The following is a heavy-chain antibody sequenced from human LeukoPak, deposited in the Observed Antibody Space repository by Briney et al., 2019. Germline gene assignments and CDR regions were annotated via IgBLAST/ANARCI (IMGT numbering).Heavy chain of an antibody. D-gene: IGHD5/OR15-5a*01. CDR3: AKGPSVYDAFDI. Sequence: GGSLRLSCAASGITFSNFAMSWVRQAPGKGLEWVSGISTSISSTYYADSVKGRFTISRDNSKNTLYLQMNGLRAEDTAVYYCAKGPSVYDAFDIWGQGTMVTVSS. CDR2: ISTSISST. CDR1: GITFSNFA. V-gene: IGHV3-23*01. J-gene: IGHJ3*02.